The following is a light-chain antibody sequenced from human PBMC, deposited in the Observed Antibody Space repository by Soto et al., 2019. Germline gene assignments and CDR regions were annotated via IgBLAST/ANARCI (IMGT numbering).Light chain of an antibody. CDR3: SSFASNMDVV. V-gene: IGLV2-14*01. J-gene: IGLJ2*01. CDR2: EVT. CDR1: SSDVGAYNY. Sequence: QSALTQPASVSGSPGQSITIACTGTSSDVGAYNYVSWYQQHPGKAPKLIIYEVTYRPSGVPNRFSGSKSGNTASLTISGLQAEDEADYHCSSFASNMDVVFGGGTQLTVL.